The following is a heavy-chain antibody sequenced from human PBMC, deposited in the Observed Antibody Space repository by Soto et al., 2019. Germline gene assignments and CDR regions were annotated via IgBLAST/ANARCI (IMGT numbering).Heavy chain of an antibody. CDR1: GGTFSSYT. D-gene: IGHD2-2*01. Sequence: QVQLVQSGAEVKKPGSSVKVSCKASGGTFSSYTISWVRQAPGQGLEWMGRIIPILGIANYAQKFQGRVTITADKYTRTAYMELSSLRSEDTAVYYCARNLFEEVPADYWGQGTLVTVSS. J-gene: IGHJ4*02. V-gene: IGHV1-69*02. CDR3: ARNLFEEVPADY. CDR2: IIPILGIA.